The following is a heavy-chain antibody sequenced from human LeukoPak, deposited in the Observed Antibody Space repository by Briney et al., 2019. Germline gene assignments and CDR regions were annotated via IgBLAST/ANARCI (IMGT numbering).Heavy chain of an antibody. D-gene: IGHD5-18*01. Sequence: RASVKVSCKASGYTFTGYYMHWVRQAPGQGLEWMGWINPNSGGTNYAQKFQGRVTITRNTSISTAYMELSSLRSEDTAVYYCARGRGYSYALRPRNYYFDYWGQGTLVTVSS. CDR2: INPNSGGT. V-gene: IGHV1-2*02. CDR1: GYTFTGYY. J-gene: IGHJ4*02. CDR3: ARGRGYSYALRPRNYYFDY.